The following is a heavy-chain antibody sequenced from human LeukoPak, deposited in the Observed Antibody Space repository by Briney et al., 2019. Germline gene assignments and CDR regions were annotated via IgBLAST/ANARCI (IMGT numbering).Heavy chain of an antibody. V-gene: IGHV4-34*01. D-gene: IGHD5-18*01. CDR3: ARTGETAMDSRGLFDY. J-gene: IGHJ4*02. CDR2: INHSGST. Sequence: PSETLSLTCAVYGGSLSGYYWSWIRQPPGKGPEWIGEINHSGSTNYNPSLKGRVSISADTSKNQFSLKLSSVTAADTAVYYCARTGETAMDSRGLFDYWGQGTLVTVSS. CDR1: GGSLSGYY.